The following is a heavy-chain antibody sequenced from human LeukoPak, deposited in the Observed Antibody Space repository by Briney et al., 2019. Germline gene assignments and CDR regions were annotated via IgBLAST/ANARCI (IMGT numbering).Heavy chain of an antibody. CDR3: ARLRYFDWLPLY. Sequence: SETLSLTCAVSGGSISSSNWWSWVRQPPGKGLEWIGEIYHSGSTNYNPSLKSRVTISVDTSKNQFSLKLSSVTAADTAVYYCARLRYFDWLPLYWGQGTLVTVSS. CDR1: GGSISSSNW. D-gene: IGHD3-9*01. CDR2: IYHSGST. J-gene: IGHJ4*02. V-gene: IGHV4-4*02.